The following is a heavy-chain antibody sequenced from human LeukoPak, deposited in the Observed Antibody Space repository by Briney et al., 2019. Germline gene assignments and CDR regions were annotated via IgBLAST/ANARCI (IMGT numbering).Heavy chain of an antibody. Sequence: GASVKVSCKASGYTFTGYYMHWVRQAPGQGLEWMGWINPNSGGTNYAQKFQGRVTMTRDTSISTAYMELSRPRSDDTAVYYCARAGPYYYDSSGYYNFDYWGQGTLVTVSS. CDR2: INPNSGGT. CDR3: ARAGPYYYDSSGYYNFDY. CDR1: GYTFTGYY. V-gene: IGHV1-2*02. D-gene: IGHD3-22*01. J-gene: IGHJ4*02.